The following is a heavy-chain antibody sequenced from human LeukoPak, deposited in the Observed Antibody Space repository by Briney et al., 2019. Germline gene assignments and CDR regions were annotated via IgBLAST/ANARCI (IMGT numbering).Heavy chain of an antibody. D-gene: IGHD4-17*01. J-gene: IGHJ4*02. CDR2: ISGSGGST. Sequence: PGGSLRLSCAASGFTFSSYAMSWVRQAPGKGLEWVSAISGSGGSTYCADSVKGRFTISRDNSKNTLYLQMNSLRAEDTAVYYCAKDPLTTVTTQDGYWGQGTLVTVSS. CDR3: AKDPLTTVTTQDGY. V-gene: IGHV3-23*01. CDR1: GFTFSSYA.